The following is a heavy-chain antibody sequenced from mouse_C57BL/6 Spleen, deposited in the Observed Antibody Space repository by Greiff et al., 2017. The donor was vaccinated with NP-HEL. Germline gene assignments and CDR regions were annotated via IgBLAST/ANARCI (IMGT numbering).Heavy chain of an antibody. V-gene: IGHV1-82*01. CDR2: IYPGDGDT. J-gene: IGHJ3*01. CDR1: GYAFSSSW. CDR3: ARYRDGAY. D-gene: IGHD3-3*01. Sequence: QVQLQQSGPELVKPGASVKISCKASGYAFSSSWMNWVKQRPGKGLEWIGRIYPGDGDTNYNGKFKGKATLTADKSSSTAYMQLSSLTSEDSAVYFCARYRDGAYWGQGTLVTVSA.